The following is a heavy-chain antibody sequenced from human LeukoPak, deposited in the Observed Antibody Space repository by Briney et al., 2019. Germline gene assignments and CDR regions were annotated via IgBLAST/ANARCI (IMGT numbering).Heavy chain of an antibody. CDR2: INSDGSRT. J-gene: IGHJ4*02. V-gene: IGHV3-74*01. Sequence: GSLRLSCAASGFTFSTSWMYWVRQAPGKGLVCVSRINSDGSRTTYADSVRGRSAISRDNAKNRLSLQMNSLRAEDTAVYYCAKDLWCAAADWGQGSVVTVSS. CDR3: AKDLWCAAAD. D-gene: IGHD2-8*01. CDR1: GFTFSTSW.